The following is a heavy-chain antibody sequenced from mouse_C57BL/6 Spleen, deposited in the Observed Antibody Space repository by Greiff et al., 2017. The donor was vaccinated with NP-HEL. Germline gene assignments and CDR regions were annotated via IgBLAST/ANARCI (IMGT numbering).Heavy chain of an antibody. V-gene: IGHV1-62-2*01. J-gene: IGHJ1*03. CDR1: GYTFTEYT. CDR3: ARHRPYYYGSSYGYFDV. Sequence: VQLQQSGAELVKPGASVKLSCKASGYTFTEYTIHWVKQRSGQGLEWIGWFYPGSGSIKYNEKFKDKATLTADKSSSTVYMELSRLTSEDSAVYFCARHRPYYYGSSYGYFDVWGTGTTVTVSS. CDR2: FYPGSGSI. D-gene: IGHD1-1*01.